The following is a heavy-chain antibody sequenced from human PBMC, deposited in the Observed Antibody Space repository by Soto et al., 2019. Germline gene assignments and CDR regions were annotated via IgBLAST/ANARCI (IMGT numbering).Heavy chain of an antibody. V-gene: IGHV4-31*01. CDR1: GGSISSGGYY. CDR3: ARKRNLGYCSGGSCYSTVLFDY. D-gene: IGHD2-15*01. CDR2: IYYSGST. Sequence: QVQLQESGPGLVKPSQTLSLTCTVSGGSISSGGYYWSWIRQHPGKGLEWIGYIYYSGSTYYNPSRKRLVTISVDTYKNQFSLKLSSVTAADTAVYYCARKRNLGYCSGGSCYSTVLFDYWGQGTLVTVSS. J-gene: IGHJ4*02.